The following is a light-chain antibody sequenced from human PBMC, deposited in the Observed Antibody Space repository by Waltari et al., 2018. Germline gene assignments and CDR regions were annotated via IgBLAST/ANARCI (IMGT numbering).Light chain of an antibody. CDR3: QQSYSPPPIT. Sequence: DIQITQSPSSLSACVGYRVTITCRASQSISNFLNWYQQKPGKAPQLLIYDASNLQSGVPLRFSGSGFRTDFTLTISSLQPEDFATYYCQQSYSPPPITFGPGTKVDVK. J-gene: IGKJ3*01. CDR2: DAS. CDR1: QSISNF. V-gene: IGKV1-39*01.